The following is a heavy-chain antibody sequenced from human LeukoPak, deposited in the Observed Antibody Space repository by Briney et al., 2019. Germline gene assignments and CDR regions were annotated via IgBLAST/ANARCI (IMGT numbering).Heavy chain of an antibody. J-gene: IGHJ4*02. CDR2: IYSDGRT. CDR3: ARLYSGSFYD. D-gene: IGHD1-26*01. V-gene: IGHV3-66*01. Sequence: PGGSLRLSCAASGFSVSTYYMTWVRQAPGMGLEWVSLIYSDGRTFYADSVKDRFSISRDNSKNTLYLQMNSLRAEDTAVYYCARLYSGSFYDWGQGTLVTVSS. CDR1: GFSVSTYY.